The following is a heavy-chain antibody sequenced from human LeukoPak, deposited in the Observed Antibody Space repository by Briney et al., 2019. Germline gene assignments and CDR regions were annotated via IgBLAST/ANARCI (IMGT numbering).Heavy chain of an antibody. CDR1: GFTLSSYA. Sequence: GGSLRLSCAASGFTLSSYAMTWVRQAPGKGLEWVSVMYDRGDTYYADSVKGRFTVSRDTSKNTLFLQLNNVGAEDTAVYYCATAREVVPAAIPLYFQHWGQGTLATVSS. D-gene: IGHD2-2*01. CDR2: MYDRGDT. J-gene: IGHJ1*01. CDR3: ATAREVVPAAIPLYFQH. V-gene: IGHV3-23*03.